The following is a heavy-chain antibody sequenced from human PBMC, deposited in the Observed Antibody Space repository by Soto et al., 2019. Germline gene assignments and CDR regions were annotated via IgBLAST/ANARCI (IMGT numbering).Heavy chain of an antibody. J-gene: IGHJ4*02. V-gene: IGHV4-39*01. CDR2: IHYSGST. Sequence: QLQLQESGPGLVKPSETLSLTCTVSGGSISSSSYYWGWIRQPPGKGLEWIGSIHYSGSTYYKASLKSRVTISVDTSKNQFSLKPSSVTAADTAVYYCARVYYGSGIIEYWGQGTLVTVSS. D-gene: IGHD3-10*01. CDR1: GGSISSSSYY. CDR3: ARVYYGSGIIEY.